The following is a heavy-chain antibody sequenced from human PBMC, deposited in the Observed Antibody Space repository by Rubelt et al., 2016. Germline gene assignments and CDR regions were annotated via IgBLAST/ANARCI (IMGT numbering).Heavy chain of an antibody. J-gene: IGHJ5*02. CDR2: ITASGGAR. Sequence: EVQLVESGGGLVQPGGSLRLSCAASGFSFNIYEMNWVRQAPGKGLEWVSYITASGGARYAPDAVKGRLTVSRDNAKNLLYLQMNNVTDDDTALYYCVRDEYGVGGDPWGQGTLVTVSS. V-gene: IGHV3-48*03. CDR1: GFSFNIYE. CDR3: VRDEYGVGGDP. D-gene: IGHD2/OR15-2a*01.